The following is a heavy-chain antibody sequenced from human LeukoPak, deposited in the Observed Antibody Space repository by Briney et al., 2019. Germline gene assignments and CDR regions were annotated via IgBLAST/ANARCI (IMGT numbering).Heavy chain of an antibody. V-gene: IGHV3-7*01. CDR1: GFTFSGYW. J-gene: IGHJ4*02. CDR2: IKQDGYEK. CDR3: ARGRYSSRSGGYYFDI. D-gene: IGHD2-2*01. Sequence: GGSLRLSCAASGFTFSGYWMSWVRQTPEKGLEWVANIKQDGYEKYYVESVKGRFTVSRDNAKNSLSLQMNSLRAEDTAVYYCARGRYSSRSGGYYFDIWGQGTLVTVSS.